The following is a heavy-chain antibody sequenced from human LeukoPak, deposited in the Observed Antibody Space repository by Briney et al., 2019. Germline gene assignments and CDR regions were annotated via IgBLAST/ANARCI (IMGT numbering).Heavy chain of an antibody. V-gene: IGHV1-2*02. CDR2: INPKSGGT. J-gene: IGHJ4*02. Sequence: ASVKVSCKASGYTFTGYYMHWVRQAPGQGLEWMGWINPKSGGTNYAQKFQGRVTMTRDTSISTAYMGLSRLRSDDTAVYYCARPPYGANSLYYFDYWGQGTLVTVSS. D-gene: IGHD4-23*01. CDR1: GYTFTGYY. CDR3: ARPPYGANSLYYFDY.